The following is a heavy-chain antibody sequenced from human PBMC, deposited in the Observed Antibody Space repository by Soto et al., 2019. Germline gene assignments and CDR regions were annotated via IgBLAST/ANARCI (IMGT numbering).Heavy chain of an antibody. V-gene: IGHV4-30-2*01. CDR2: IYHSWNT. CDR3: ARYETRSSNYFDS. D-gene: IGHD6-6*01. CDR1: GGSINSGGYS. J-gene: IGHJ4*02. Sequence: QLQLQESGSGLVKPSQTLSLACAVSGGSINSGGYSWSWIRQPPGKGLEWIGYIYHSWNTYYNPSLKSRVTISLDRSTNQFSLKLSSVTAAYTAVYYCARYETRSSNYFDSWGQGTLVTVSS.